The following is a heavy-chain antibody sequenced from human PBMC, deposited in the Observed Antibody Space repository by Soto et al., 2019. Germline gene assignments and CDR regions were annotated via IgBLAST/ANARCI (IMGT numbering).Heavy chain of an antibody. V-gene: IGHV3-30*18. CDR1: GFIVSRSG. Sequence: QVQLVESGGGVVLPGTSLRLSCAASGFIVSRSGMHWVRQAPGKGLEWVAVISYDGNTKYYADSVNGRFTISRDNSKNTLYLQMTSLRVEDTAVYYCANQVATGHWGQGTLVTVSS. CDR2: ISYDGNTK. J-gene: IGHJ4*02. D-gene: IGHD2-15*01. CDR3: ANQVATGH.